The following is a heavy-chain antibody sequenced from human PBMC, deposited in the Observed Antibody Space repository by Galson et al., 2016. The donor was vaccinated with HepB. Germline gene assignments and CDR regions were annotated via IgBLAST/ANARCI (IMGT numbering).Heavy chain of an antibody. Sequence: SLRLSCAASGFTFSRYLMSWVRQAPGKGLEWVAIIKQDVSEKYYVDSVKGRFTISRDNSKNTLYLQMNSLRAEDTAVYYCARGLRVLGWFSDYWGQGTLVTVSS. CDR2: IKQDVSEK. J-gene: IGHJ4*02. CDR3: ARGLRVLGWFSDY. D-gene: IGHD3-3*01. CDR1: GFTFSRYL. V-gene: IGHV3-7*04.